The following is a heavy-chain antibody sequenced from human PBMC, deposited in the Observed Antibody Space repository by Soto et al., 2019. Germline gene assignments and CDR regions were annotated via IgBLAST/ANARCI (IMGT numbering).Heavy chain of an antibody. CDR2: ISSDGSRT. D-gene: IGHD5-18*01. CDR3: ARVYSSLSSYDY. V-gene: IGHV3-74*01. J-gene: IGHJ4*02. Sequence: GGSLRLSCAASGFTFSTFWMHWVRQAPGKGLVWVSRISSDGSRTSYADSVKGRFTIPRDNAKNTLYLQMNSLRAEDTAIYYCARVYSSLSSYDYWGQGTLVTVS. CDR1: GFTFSTFW.